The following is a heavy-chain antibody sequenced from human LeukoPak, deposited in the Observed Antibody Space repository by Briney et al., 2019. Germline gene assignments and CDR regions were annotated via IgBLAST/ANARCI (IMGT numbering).Heavy chain of an antibody. J-gene: IGHJ6*02. D-gene: IGHD2-15*01. CDR1: GYTFTGYY. V-gene: IGHV1-2*02. CDR2: INPNSGGT. CDR3: VRGLGYCSAGNCYLFGIDV. Sequence: ASVKVSCKASGYTFTGYYMHWVRQAPGQGLEWMGWINPNSGGTNYAQKFQGRVTMTRDTSISTAYMELSRLRSDDTAVYYCVRGLGYCSAGNCYLFGIDVWGQGTTVTVSS.